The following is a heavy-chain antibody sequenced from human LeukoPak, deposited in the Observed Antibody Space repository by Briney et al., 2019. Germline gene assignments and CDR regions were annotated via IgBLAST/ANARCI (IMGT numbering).Heavy chain of an antibody. D-gene: IGHD2-21*02. CDR2: IWYDGSKK. CDR1: GFTFINYG. Sequence: GGSLRLSCAASGFTFINYGMHWVRQAPGKGLEWAAVIWYDGSKKYYADSVKGRFTISRDNSKNTVYLQINSLRAEDTAVYYCARVSPEIVVVTGTGAPDYWGQGTLVTVSS. CDR3: ARVSPEIVVVTGTGAPDY. J-gene: IGHJ4*02. V-gene: IGHV3-33*01.